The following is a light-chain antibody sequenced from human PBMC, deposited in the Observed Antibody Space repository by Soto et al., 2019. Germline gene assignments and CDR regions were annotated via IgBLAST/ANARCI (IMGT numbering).Light chain of an antibody. V-gene: IGKV3-20*01. CDR2: GAS. Sequence: EIVLTQSPGTLSLSPGERATLSCRASQSVSSSYLAWYQQKPGQAPRLLIYGASSRATGIPNRFSGSGSGTDFTLTISRLEPEDFAVYYCQQYNKRPPWTFGQGTKVEIK. J-gene: IGKJ1*01. CDR1: QSVSSSY. CDR3: QQYNKRPPWT.